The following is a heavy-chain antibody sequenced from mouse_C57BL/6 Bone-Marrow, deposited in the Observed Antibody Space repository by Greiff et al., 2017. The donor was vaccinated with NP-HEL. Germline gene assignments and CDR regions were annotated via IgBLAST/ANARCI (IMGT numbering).Heavy chain of an antibody. Sequence: DVQLQESGPVLVKPGASVKMSCKASGYTFTDYYMNWVKQSHGKSLEWIGVINPYNGGTSYNQKFKGKATLTVDKSSSTAYMELNSLTSEDSAVYYCAGYGYDGYYFDYWGQGTTLTVSS. V-gene: IGHV1-19*01. D-gene: IGHD2-2*01. CDR2: INPYNGGT. CDR3: AGYGYDGYYFDY. J-gene: IGHJ2*01. CDR1: GYTFTDYY.